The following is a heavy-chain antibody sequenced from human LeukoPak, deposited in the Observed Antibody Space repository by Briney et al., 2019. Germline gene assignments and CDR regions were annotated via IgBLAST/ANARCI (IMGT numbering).Heavy chain of an antibody. V-gene: IGHV4-59*08. CDR3: ARHRYSSGWYDY. D-gene: IGHD6-13*01. Sequence: SETLSLTCTVSGGSISSYYWSWIRQPPGKGLEWIGYIYYGGSTNYNPSLKSRVTISVDPSKNQFSLKLSSVTAADAAVYYCARHRYSSGWYDYWGQGTLVTVSS. CDR2: IYYGGST. J-gene: IGHJ4*02. CDR1: GGSISSYY.